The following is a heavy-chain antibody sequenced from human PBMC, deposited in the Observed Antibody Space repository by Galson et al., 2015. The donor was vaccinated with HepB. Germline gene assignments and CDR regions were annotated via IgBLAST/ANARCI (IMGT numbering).Heavy chain of an antibody. V-gene: IGHV1-24*01. CDR1: GYTLTELS. J-gene: IGHJ4*02. D-gene: IGHD2-15*01. Sequence: SVKVSCKVSGYTLTELSMHWVRQAPGKGLEWMGGFDPEDGGTIYAQKFQGRVTMTEDTSTDTAYMELSSLRSEDTAVYYCATVHYCSGGSCLIHFDYWGQGTLVTVSS. CDR2: FDPEDGGT. CDR3: ATVHYCSGGSCLIHFDY.